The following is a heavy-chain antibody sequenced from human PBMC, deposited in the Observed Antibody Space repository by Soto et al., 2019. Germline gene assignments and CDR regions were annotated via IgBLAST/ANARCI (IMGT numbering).Heavy chain of an antibody. D-gene: IGHD3-3*01. CDR3: ARGGGVGVAGSAAFDM. J-gene: IGHJ3*02. CDR2: INPATGAA. CDR1: GYPVTAYY. Sequence: QLQLVQSGAVVKKPGASVTVSCSASGYPVTAYYMHWVRQAAGRGLEWMGGINPATGAAKYTQKFQGRVTMTRDTSTSTVFMELSGLTSEDSAGFYCARGGGVGVAGSAAFDMWGQGTLVTVSS. V-gene: IGHV1-2*02.